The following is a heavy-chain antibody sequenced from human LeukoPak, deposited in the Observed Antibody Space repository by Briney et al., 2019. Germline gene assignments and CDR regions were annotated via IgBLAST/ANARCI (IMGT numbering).Heavy chain of an antibody. CDR1: GFTFSDYA. V-gene: IGHV3-30-3*01. CDR2: ISKDGSDK. Sequence: PGGSLRLSCAASGFTFSDYAMHWVRQAPGKGLEWVAVISKDGSDKYYPGSVRGRFTISRDNSKNTLYLQMNSLRAEDTAVYYCARDADLQGYSSSVFDYWGQGTLVTVSS. CDR3: ARDADLQGYSSSVFDY. D-gene: IGHD6-6*01. J-gene: IGHJ4*02.